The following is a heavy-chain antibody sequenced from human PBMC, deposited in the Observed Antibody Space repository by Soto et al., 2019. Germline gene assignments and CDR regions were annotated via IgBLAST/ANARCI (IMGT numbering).Heavy chain of an antibody. CDR2: ISYDGSNK. Sequence: GGSLRLSWVASGFTFSSYSMHWVRQAPGKGLEWVSVISYDGSNKYYADSVKGRFTISRDNSKNTLYLQMNSLRAEDTAVYYCARDFMYSSGWYYFDYWGQGTLVTVSS. CDR1: GFTFSSYS. D-gene: IGHD6-19*01. J-gene: IGHJ4*02. V-gene: IGHV3-30-3*01. CDR3: ARDFMYSSGWYYFDY.